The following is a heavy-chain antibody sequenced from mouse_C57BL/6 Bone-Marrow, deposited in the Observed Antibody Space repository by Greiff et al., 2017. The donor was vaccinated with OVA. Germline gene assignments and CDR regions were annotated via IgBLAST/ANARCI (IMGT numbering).Heavy chain of an antibody. CDR1: GYTFTSYG. CDR2: IYPRSGNT. J-gene: IGHJ4*01. D-gene: IGHD1-1*01. CDR3: ARNYYGSSYYAMDY. V-gene: IGHV1-81*01. Sequence: VQLKESGAELARPGASVKLSCKASGYTFTSYGISWVKQRTGQGLEWIGEIYPRSGNTYYNEKFKGKATLTADKSSSTAYMALRRLTSVDSAVYFCARNYYGSSYYAMDYWGQGTSVTVSS.